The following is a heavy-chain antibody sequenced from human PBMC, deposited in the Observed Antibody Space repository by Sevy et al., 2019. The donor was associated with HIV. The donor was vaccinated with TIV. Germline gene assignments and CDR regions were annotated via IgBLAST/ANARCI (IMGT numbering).Heavy chain of an antibody. CDR1: GGSISTYY. D-gene: IGHD3-3*01. J-gene: IGHJ4*02. CDR2: IYYTGRT. V-gene: IGHV4-59*01. Sequence: SESLSLTCPVSGGSISTYYWSWIRQPPGKGLGWIGYIYYTGRTWYTPSLKSRATISVDTPKNQFSLELRSVTAADTAVYFCARNAFWNGGPDDWGPGNPVTVSS. CDR3: ARNAFWNGGPDD.